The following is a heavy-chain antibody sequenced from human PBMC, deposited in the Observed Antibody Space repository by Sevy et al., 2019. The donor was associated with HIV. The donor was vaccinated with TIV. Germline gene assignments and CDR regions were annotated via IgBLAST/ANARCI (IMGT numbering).Heavy chain of an antibody. CDR3: ARGPLFIPEYCSGGACPTIDY. D-gene: IGHD2-15*01. CDR2: VSQSGRA. Sequence: SETLSLTCAVSGVSFSDYYWAWVRQPPGKGLEWIGEVSQSGRANYNPSLRSRVIMSLDTSNNQFSLKLTSVTAADTAMYYCARGPLFIPEYCSGGACPTIDYWSQGTRVTVSS. J-gene: IGHJ4*02. V-gene: IGHV4-34*01. CDR1: GVSFSDYY.